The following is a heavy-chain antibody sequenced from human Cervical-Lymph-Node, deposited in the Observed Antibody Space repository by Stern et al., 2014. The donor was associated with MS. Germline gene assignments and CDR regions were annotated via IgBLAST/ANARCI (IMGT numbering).Heavy chain of an antibody. D-gene: IGHD7-27*01. Sequence: QLQLQESGPGLLKPSETLSLTCSVSGDSFSSYYWTWIRQPPGKTLEWIGYMYYSGSTNYNPSLKSRVTMSVDTSSKQFSLKLSSVTAADTAVYYCARKADWGDYFDYWGQGTLVTVSS. CDR3: ARKADWGDYFDY. CDR2: MYYSGST. CDR1: GDSFSSYY. J-gene: IGHJ4*02. V-gene: IGHV4-59*08.